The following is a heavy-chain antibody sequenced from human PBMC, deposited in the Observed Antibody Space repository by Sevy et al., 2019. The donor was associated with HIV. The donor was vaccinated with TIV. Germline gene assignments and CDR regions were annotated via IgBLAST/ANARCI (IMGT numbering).Heavy chain of an antibody. CDR3: ARDRAYSALDY. D-gene: IGHD5-18*01. CDR2: IKQDGSEK. J-gene: IGHJ4*02. Sequence: GGSLRLSCAASGFTFSSYWMSWVRQAPGKGLEWVANIKQDGSEKYYVDSVKGRFTISRDNAKNSLYLQMNSLRAEDTAVYFCARDRAYSALDYWGQGTLVTVSS. CDR1: GFTFSSYW. V-gene: IGHV3-7*01.